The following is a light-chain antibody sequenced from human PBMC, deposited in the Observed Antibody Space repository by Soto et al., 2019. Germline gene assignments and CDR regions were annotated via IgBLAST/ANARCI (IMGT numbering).Light chain of an antibody. CDR2: GAS. CDR3: QQHSHWPPWT. CDR1: KNVRTF. V-gene: IGKV3-11*01. J-gene: IGKJ1*01. Sequence: EVVLTQSPATLSLSPGALATLSCRASKNVRTFLDWYQQKPGQAPRLLIYGASNRATGIPARFSGSGSGTDFTLTISSLEPEDFAVYYCQQHSHWPPWTFGQGTRVEIQ.